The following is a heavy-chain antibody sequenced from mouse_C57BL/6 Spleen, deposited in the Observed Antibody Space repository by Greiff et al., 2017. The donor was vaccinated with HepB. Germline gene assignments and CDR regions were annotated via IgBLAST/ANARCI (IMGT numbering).Heavy chain of an antibody. J-gene: IGHJ4*01. CDR3: ARHEETAKGRGYAMDY. CDR2: FYPGSGSI. Sequence: VQLQQSGAELVKPGASVKLSCKASGYTFTEYTIHWVKQRSGQGLEWIGWFYPGSGSIKYNEKFKDKATLTADKSSSTVYMELSRLTSEDSAVYFWARHEETAKGRGYAMDYWGQGTSVTVSS. CDR1: GYTFTEYT. V-gene: IGHV1-62-2*01. D-gene: IGHD3-2*02.